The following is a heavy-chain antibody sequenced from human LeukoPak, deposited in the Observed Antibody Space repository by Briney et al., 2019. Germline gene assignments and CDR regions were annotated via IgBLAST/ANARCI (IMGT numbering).Heavy chain of an antibody. CDR1: GFTFSSYA. J-gene: IGHJ6*02. V-gene: IGHV3-23*01. Sequence: GGSLRLSCAASGFTFSSYAMSWVRQAPGKGLEWVSAISGSGGSTYYADSVKGRFTISRDNSKNTLYLQMNSLRAEDTAVYYCAREPSAVYYYYYYGMDVWGQGTTVTVSS. CDR2: ISGSGGST. CDR3: AREPSAVYYYYYYGMDV. D-gene: IGHD2-8*01.